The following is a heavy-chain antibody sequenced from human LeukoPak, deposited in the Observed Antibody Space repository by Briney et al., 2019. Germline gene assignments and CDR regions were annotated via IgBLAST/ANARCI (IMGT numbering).Heavy chain of an antibody. CDR2: IYYSGST. Sequence: PSQTLSITCTVSGGSISSGGYYWSWIRQHPGKGLEWIGYIYYSGSTYYNPSLKSRVTISVDTSKNQFSLKQSSVTAADTAVYYCARGGCSGGSCYCAYWGQGTLVTAS. CDR1: GGSISSGGYY. CDR3: ARGGCSGGSCYCAY. V-gene: IGHV4-31*03. D-gene: IGHD2-15*01. J-gene: IGHJ4*02.